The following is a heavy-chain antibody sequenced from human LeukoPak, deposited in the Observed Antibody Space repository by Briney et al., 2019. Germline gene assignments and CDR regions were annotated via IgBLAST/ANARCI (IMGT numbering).Heavy chain of an antibody. CDR3: AKGDGYNYGY. V-gene: IGHV3-48*01. CDR2: ITSSSETI. J-gene: IGHJ4*02. CDR1: GFTFSTYG. Sequence: GGSLRLSCAASGFTFSTYGMSWVRQAPGGGLEWVSYITSSSETIHHADSVKGRFTISRDNSKNTLYVEMNSLRAEDTAVYYCAKGDGYNYGYWGQGTLVTVSS. D-gene: IGHD5-24*01.